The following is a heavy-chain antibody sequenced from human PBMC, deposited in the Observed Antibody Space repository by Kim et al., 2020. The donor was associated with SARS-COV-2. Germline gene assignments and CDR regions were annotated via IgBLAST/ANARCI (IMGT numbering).Heavy chain of an antibody. J-gene: IGHJ3*02. CDR3: ARNSGSNAFDI. V-gene: IGHV3-30*04. CDR2: ISYDGSNK. Sequence: GGSLRLFCAASGFTFSSYAMHWVRQAPGKGLEWVAVISYDGSNKYYADSVKGRFTISRDNSKNTLYLQMNSLGAEDTAVYYCARNSGSNAFDIWGQGTMVTVSS. D-gene: IGHD3-10*01. CDR1: GFTFSSYA.